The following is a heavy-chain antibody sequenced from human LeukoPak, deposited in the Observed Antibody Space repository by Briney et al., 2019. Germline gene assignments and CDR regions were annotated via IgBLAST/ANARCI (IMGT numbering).Heavy chain of an antibody. CDR3: ARVSSGSSFGYYYYMDV. V-gene: IGHV3-74*01. D-gene: IGHD1-26*01. Sequence: GGSLRPSCAASGFTFSNYWMHWVRQAPGKGLVWVSRINSDGGSTSYADSVKGRFTISRDNAKNTLYLQMNSLRAEDTAVYYCARVSSGSSFGYYYYMDVWGKGTTATVSS. CDR1: GFTFSNYW. CDR2: INSDGGST. J-gene: IGHJ6*03.